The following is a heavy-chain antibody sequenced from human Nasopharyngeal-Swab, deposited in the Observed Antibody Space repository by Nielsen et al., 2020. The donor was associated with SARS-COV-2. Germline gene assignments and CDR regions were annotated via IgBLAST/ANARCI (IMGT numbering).Heavy chain of an antibody. V-gene: IGHV3-23*01. J-gene: IGHJ6*02. CDR1: GFTFNTYA. CDR2: ISGSDYST. CDR3: ARDQWFSYYDRYAVGYYYYGMDV. D-gene: IGHD3-22*01. Sequence: GESLKISCAASGFTFNTYAISWVRQAPGKGLEWVSVISGSDYSTKYADSVKGRFTISRDNSKNTVNLQMNSLRAEDTAVYYCARDQWFSYYDRYAVGYYYYGMDVWGQGTTVTVSS.